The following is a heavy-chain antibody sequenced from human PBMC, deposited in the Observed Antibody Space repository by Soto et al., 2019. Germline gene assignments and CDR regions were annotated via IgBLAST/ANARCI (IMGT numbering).Heavy chain of an antibody. Sequence: PGGSLRLSCAASGFTFSSYSMNWVRQAPGKGLEWVSYISSSSSTIYYADSVKGRFTISRDNAKNSLYLQMNSLRDEDTAVYYCARGDSSRPAWRLYYYYGMDVWGQGTTVTVSS. CDR1: GFTFSSYS. CDR2: ISSSSSTI. CDR3: ARGDSSRPAWRLYYYYGMDV. D-gene: IGHD6-13*01. V-gene: IGHV3-48*02. J-gene: IGHJ6*02.